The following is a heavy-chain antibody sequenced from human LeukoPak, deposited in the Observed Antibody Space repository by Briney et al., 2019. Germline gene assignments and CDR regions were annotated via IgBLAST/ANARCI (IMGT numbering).Heavy chain of an antibody. J-gene: IGHJ4*02. CDR2: FDPEDGET. CDR3: ATEGCSSTSCYGGFDY. Sequence: ASVKVSCKVSGYTLTELSMHWVRQAPGKGLEWMGGFDPEDGETIYAQKFQGRVTVTEDTSTDTAYMELSSLRSEDTAVYYCATEGCSSTSCYGGFDYWGQGTLVTVSS. V-gene: IGHV1-24*01. D-gene: IGHD2-2*01. CDR1: GYTLTELS.